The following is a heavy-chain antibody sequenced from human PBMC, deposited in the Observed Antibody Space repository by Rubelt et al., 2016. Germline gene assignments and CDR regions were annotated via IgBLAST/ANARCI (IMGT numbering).Heavy chain of an antibody. D-gene: IGHD7-27*01. Sequence: QVQLQQWGAGLLKPSETLSLTCAVYGGSFSGYYWSWIRQPPGKGLEWIGEINHSGSTNYNPSLKSRVTISVDTAKNQFSLKLSSVTAADTAVYYCARNWGFDYWGQGTLVTVSS. V-gene: IGHV4-34*01. CDR2: INHSGST. CDR1: GGSFSGYY. CDR3: ARNWGFDY. J-gene: IGHJ4*02.